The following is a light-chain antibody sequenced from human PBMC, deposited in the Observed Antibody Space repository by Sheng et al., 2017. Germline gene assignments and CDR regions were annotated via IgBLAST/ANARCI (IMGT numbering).Light chain of an antibody. CDR2: DNR. CDR3: QVWDSSTDHFV. Sequence: YVMTQPPSVSVAPGETARVTCGGKKIEFKTVHWYQQKPGQAPLLVVFDNRDRPSGISERFSGSNSGNAATLIISGVGAADEADYYCQVWDSSTDHFVFGPGTKVTVL. CDR1: KIEFKT. J-gene: IGLJ1*01. V-gene: IGLV3-21*02.